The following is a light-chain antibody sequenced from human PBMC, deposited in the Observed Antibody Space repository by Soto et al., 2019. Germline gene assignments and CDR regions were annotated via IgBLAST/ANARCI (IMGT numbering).Light chain of an antibody. CDR3: QPRSNWPIT. V-gene: IGKV3-11*01. Sequence: EIGVTQSPATLSLSPGERATLSCRTSQSVSSYFAWYQQKPCRAPRLLIYDASSRATGIPARFIGSGSGTDFTLTISSLEPEDFAVYYCQPRSNWPITFGQGTRLEIK. J-gene: IGKJ5*01. CDR1: QSVSSY. CDR2: DAS.